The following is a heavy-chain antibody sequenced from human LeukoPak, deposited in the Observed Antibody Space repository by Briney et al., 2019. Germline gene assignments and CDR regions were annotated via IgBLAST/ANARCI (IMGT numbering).Heavy chain of an antibody. CDR3: ARGAPGSRIEY. D-gene: IGHD1-14*01. V-gene: IGHV7-4-1*02. CDR1: GFTFTSYA. CDR2: INTNAGNP. J-gene: IGHJ4*02. Sequence: GGSLRLSCAASGFTFTSYAMNWVRQAPGQGLEWMGWINTNAGNPTYAQGFTGRFVFSLDTSVSTAYLQISSLKAEDTALYYCARGAPGSRIEYWGQGTLVTVSS.